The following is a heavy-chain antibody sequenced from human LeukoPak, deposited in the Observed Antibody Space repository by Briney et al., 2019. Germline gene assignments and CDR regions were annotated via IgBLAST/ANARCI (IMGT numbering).Heavy chain of an antibody. CDR2: IYSGGST. Sequence: GGSLRLSCAASGFTVSSNYMTWVRQAPGKGLEWVSVIYSGGSTYYADSVRGRFTISRDNSKNTLYLQMNSLRAEDTAVYYCASRDGTGIFDYWGQGTLVTVSS. J-gene: IGHJ4*02. V-gene: IGHV3-53*01. CDR3: ASRDGTGIFDY. D-gene: IGHD3-10*01. CDR1: GFTVSSNY.